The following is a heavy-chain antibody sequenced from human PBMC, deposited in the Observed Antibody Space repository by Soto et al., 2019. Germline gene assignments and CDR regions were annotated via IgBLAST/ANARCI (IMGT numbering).Heavy chain of an antibody. V-gene: IGHV4-4*07. Sequence: PSETLSLTCTVSGASISGYYWSWIRKSAGKGLEWIGRIYTTGTTDYNPSLKSRVMMSVDTSKKQFSLRLRSVTAADTAVYYCVRDGTKTLRDWFDPWGQGISVTVSS. CDR2: IYTTGTT. J-gene: IGHJ5*02. D-gene: IGHD1-1*01. CDR3: VRDGTKTLRDWFDP. CDR1: GASISGYY.